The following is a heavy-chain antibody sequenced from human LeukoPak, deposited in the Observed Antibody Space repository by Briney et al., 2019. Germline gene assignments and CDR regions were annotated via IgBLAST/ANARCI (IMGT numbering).Heavy chain of an antibody. Sequence: SVTVSCTASGGTFSSYAISWVRQAPGLGLEWMGGIIPIFGTANYAQKFQGRVTITADESTSTAYMELSSLRSEDTAVYYCARGSGSYSYYFDYWGQGTLVTVSS. CDR1: GGTFSSYA. CDR3: ARGSGSYSYYFDY. J-gene: IGHJ4*02. D-gene: IGHD1-26*01. V-gene: IGHV1-69*13. CDR2: IIPIFGTA.